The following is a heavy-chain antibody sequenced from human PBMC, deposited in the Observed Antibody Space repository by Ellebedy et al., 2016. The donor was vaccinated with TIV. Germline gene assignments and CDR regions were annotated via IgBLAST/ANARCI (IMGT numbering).Heavy chain of an antibody. Sequence: MPSETLSLTCTVSGGSTSSSSYYWGWIRQPPGKGLEWIGSIYYSGSTYYNPSLKSRVTISVDTYKNQFSLKLSSVTAADTAVYYCARGQGVMIGWGQGTLVTGSS. CDR1: GGSTSSSSYY. J-gene: IGHJ4*02. V-gene: IGHV4-39*01. CDR2: IYYSGST. CDR3: ARGQGVMIG. D-gene: IGHD3-22*01.